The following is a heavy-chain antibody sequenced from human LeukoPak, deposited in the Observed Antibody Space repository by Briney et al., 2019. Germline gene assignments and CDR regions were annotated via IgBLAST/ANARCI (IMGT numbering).Heavy chain of an antibody. Sequence: GGSLRLSCAASGFTFNSYGMSWVRQAPGKGLEWVSAISGSGGSTYYADSVKGRFTISRDNSKNTLYLQMNSLRAEDTAVYYSAKDSNFWSGYLGYFDYWGQGTLVTVSS. CDR3: AKDSNFWSGYLGYFDY. V-gene: IGHV3-23*01. J-gene: IGHJ4*02. D-gene: IGHD3-3*01. CDR2: ISGSGGST. CDR1: GFTFNSYG.